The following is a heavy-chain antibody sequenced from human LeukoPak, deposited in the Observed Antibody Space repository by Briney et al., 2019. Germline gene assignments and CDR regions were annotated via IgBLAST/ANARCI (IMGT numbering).Heavy chain of an antibody. CDR3: ARDHRPFGDYGSGDYYYYMDV. D-gene: IGHD4-17*01. CDR2: ISYVGINK. J-gene: IGHJ6*03. CDR1: EFTFKNYA. Sequence: GGSLRLSCAASEFTFKNYAMHWVRQAPGKGLEWLALISYVGINKYYADSVKGRFTISRDNSKNTLYLQMNSLRAEDTAVYYCARDHRPFGDYGSGDYYYYMDVWGKGTTVTVSS. V-gene: IGHV3-30*04.